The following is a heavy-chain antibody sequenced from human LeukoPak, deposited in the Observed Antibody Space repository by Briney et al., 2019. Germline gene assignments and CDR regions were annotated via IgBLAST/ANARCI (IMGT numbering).Heavy chain of an antibody. J-gene: IGHJ6*03. Sequence: GGSPRLSCAASGFIFSSYAMSWVRQAPGKGLEWVSYGGSGGSTYYADSVKGRFTVSRDNSKSTLYLQMNSLTAEDTAVYYCAKMRGQYYHSYYMDAWGKGTTVTVSS. CDR3: AKMRGQYYHSYYMDA. CDR1: GFIFSSYA. V-gene: IGHV3-23*01. CDR2: GGSGGST.